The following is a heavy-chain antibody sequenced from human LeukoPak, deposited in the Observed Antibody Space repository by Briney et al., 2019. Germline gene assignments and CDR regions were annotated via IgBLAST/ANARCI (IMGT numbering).Heavy chain of an antibody. CDR3: ARGTVVVITPYDY. D-gene: IGHD3-22*01. Sequence: PGGSLRLSCAASGFTFSSYAMHWVRQAPGKGLEWVAVISYDGSNKYYADSVKGRFTISRDNSKSTLYLQMNSLRAEDTAVYYCARGTVVVITPYDYWGQGTLVTVSS. V-gene: IGHV3-30-3*01. CDR2: ISYDGSNK. J-gene: IGHJ4*02. CDR1: GFTFSSYA.